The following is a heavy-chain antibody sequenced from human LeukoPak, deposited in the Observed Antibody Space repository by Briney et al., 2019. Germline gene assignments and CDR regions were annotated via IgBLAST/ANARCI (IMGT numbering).Heavy chain of an antibody. J-gene: IGHJ5*02. V-gene: IGHV1-18*01. CDR2: ISAYNGNT. CDR1: GYTFTNYG. CDR3: ARDPSNTSGWKTWFDP. Sequence: ASVKVSCKASGYTFTNYGISWVRQAPGQGLEWMGWISAYNGNTNYAQKLQGRVTMTTDTSTSTAYMELRSLTSDDTAVYYCARDPSNTSGWKTWFDPWGQGTLVTVSS. D-gene: IGHD6-19*01.